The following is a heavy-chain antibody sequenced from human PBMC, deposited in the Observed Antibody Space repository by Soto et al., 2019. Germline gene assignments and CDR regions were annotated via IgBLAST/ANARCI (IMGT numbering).Heavy chain of an antibody. V-gene: IGHV1-69*01. D-gene: IGHD2-2*01. CDR2: IIPISGTA. CDR1: GGTFSSYA. Sequence: QVQLVQSGAEVQKPGSSVKVSCKASGGTFSSYAISWVRQAPGQGLEWMGGIIPISGTANYAQKFQGRVTITADESTRTAYMELSSLKSEDTAVDYCARSQGSSTSLEIYYYYYYGMDVWGQGTTVTVSS. CDR3: ARSQGSSTSLEIYYYYYYGMDV. J-gene: IGHJ6*02.